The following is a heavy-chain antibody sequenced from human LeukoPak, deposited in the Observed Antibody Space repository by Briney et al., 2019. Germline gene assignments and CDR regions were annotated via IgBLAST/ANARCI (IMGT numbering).Heavy chain of an antibody. D-gene: IGHD2-15*01. V-gene: IGHV3-30*18. CDR1: EFSVGSNY. J-gene: IGHJ5*02. CDR2: ISYDGSNK. Sequence: GGSLRLSCAASEFSVGSNYMTWVRQAPGKGLEWVAVISYDGSNKYYADSVKGRFTISRDNSKNTLYLQMNSLRAEDTAVYYCAKFSRCSGGSCYSGFDPWGQGTLVTVSS. CDR3: AKFSRCSGGSCYSGFDP.